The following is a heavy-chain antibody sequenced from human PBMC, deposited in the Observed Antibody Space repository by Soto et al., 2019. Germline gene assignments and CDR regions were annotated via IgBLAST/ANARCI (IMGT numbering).Heavy chain of an antibody. V-gene: IGHV3-30*02. D-gene: IGHD2-2*02. J-gene: IGHJ4*02. CDR2: IWYDGSNK. Sequence: GGSLRLSCAASGFTFSGYGMHWVRQAPGQGLEWVAVIWYDGSNKYYADSAKGRFTISRDNSKNTLYLQMNSLRAEDTAVYYCANDRGDMVVVPAAIFDYWGQGTLVTVSS. CDR1: GFTFSGYG. CDR3: ANDRGDMVVVPAAIFDY.